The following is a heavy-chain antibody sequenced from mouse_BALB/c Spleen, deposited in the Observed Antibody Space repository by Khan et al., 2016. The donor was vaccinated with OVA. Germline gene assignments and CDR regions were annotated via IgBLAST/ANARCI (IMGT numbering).Heavy chain of an antibody. CDR1: GYSFTGYF. J-gene: IGHJ2*01. V-gene: IGHV1-20*02. Sequence: EVQLQQSGPELVKPGASVKISCKASGYSFTGYFMNWVMQSHGKSLEWIGRINPHIGDTLYNQKFKGKATLPVDESSRTVYMERRSLASEDSAVDYCARKNGSDFDYWGQGTTLTVSS. D-gene: IGHD1-1*01. CDR2: INPHIGDT. CDR3: ARKNGSDFDY.